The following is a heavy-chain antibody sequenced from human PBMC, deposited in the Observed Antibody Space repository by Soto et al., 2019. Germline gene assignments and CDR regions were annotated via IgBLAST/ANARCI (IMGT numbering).Heavy chain of an antibody. Sequence: SSETLSLTCTVSGGSISSYYWSWIRQPPGKGLEWIGYIYYSGSTNYNLSLKSRVTISVDTSKNQFSLKLSSVTAADTAVYYCARQKIPHYNWNHMGTNWFDPWGQGTLVTVAS. V-gene: IGHV4-59*08. J-gene: IGHJ5*02. D-gene: IGHD1-20*01. CDR1: GGSISSYY. CDR2: IYYSGST. CDR3: ARQKIPHYNWNHMGTNWFDP.